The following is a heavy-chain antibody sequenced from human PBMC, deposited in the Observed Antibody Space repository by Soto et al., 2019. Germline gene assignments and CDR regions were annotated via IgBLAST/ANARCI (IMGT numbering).Heavy chain of an antibody. V-gene: IGHV3-33*05. CDR1: AFTFSSYA. CDR3: ARDLFIRVGSLSYALNM. J-gene: IGHJ3*02. CDR2: ISYDGSNT. D-gene: IGHD1-26*01. Sequence: PGGSLRLSCAASAFTFSSYAMHWVRQAPDKGLEWVALISYDGSNTYYADSVKGRFTISRDNSKNTLSLHMNSLRAEDTAVYYCARDLFIRVGSLSYALNMWGQGTMVTVSS.